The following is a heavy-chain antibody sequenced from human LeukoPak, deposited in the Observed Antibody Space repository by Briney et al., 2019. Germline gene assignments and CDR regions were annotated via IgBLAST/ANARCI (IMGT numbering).Heavy chain of an antibody. Sequence: PSETLSLTCAVYGGSFSAYYWSCIRQSPGKGLEWIGEINHSGSTNYNPSLKSRVTMSVDTSKNQFSPKLSSVTAADTAVYYCARDTPSISSGEETWGQGTLVTVSS. CDR1: GGSFSAYY. V-gene: IGHV4-34*01. J-gene: IGHJ5*02. CDR2: INHSGST. D-gene: IGHD6-19*01. CDR3: ARDTPSISSGEET.